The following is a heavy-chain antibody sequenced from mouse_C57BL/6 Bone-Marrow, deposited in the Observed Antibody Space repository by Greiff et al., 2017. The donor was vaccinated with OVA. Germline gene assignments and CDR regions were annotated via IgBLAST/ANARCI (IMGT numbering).Heavy chain of an antibody. CDR3: ARWYYSAMDY. J-gene: IGHJ4*01. D-gene: IGHD2-12*01. Sequence: QVQLQQPGAELVMPGASVKLSCKASGYTFTSYWMHWVKQRPGQGLEWIGEIDPSDSYTNYNQKFKGKSTLTVDKSSSTAYMQLSSLTSEDSAVYYCARWYYSAMDYWVKEPQSPSPQ. CDR1: GYTFTSYW. V-gene: IGHV1-69*01. CDR2: IDPSDSYT.